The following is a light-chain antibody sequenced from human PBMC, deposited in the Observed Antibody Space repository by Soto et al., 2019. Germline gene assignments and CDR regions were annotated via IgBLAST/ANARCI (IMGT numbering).Light chain of an antibody. CDR1: QSISSY. J-gene: IGKJ3*01. Sequence: DIQMTQSPSSLSASVGDRVTITCRASQSISSYLNWYQQKPGKAPKLLIYAASSLQSGVPSRFSGSGSGTDLTLTISSLQPEDVATYYCQQSYSTPFTFGPGTKVDIK. V-gene: IGKV1-39*01. CDR2: AAS. CDR3: QQSYSTPFT.